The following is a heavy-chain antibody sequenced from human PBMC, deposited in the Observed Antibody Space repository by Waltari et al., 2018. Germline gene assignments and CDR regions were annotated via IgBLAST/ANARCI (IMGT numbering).Heavy chain of an antibody. J-gene: IGHJ4*02. CDR2: IYYSGST. V-gene: IGHV4-39*01. Sequence: QLQLQESGPGLVKPSETLSLTCTVSGGSISSSSYYWGWIRQPPGKGLEGIGSIYYSGSTSYNPSLKCRVTISVDTSKNQFSLKLSSVTAADTAVYYCARLDYYDSSGYYYLYYFDYWGQGTLVTVSS. CDR3: ARLDYYDSSGYYYLYYFDY. D-gene: IGHD3-22*01. CDR1: GGSISSSSYY.